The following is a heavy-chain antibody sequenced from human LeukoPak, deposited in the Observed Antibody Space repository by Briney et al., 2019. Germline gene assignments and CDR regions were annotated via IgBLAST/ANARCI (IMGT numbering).Heavy chain of an antibody. CDR1: GFTSSDSF. Sequence: GGSLRLSCAASGFTSSDSFMTWVRQAPGKGLEWVGRSRNKADSYTAEYAASVKGRFTISRDESKNSLYLQNSSLETEDAAVYYCATSSWYRLAYWGQGSLVTDSS. CDR2: SRNKADSYTA. D-gene: IGHD6-13*01. V-gene: IGHV3-72*01. J-gene: IGHJ4*02. CDR3: ATSSWYRLAY.